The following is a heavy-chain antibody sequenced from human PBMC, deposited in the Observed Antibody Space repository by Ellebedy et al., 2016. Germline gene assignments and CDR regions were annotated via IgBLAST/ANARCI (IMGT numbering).Heavy chain of an antibody. J-gene: IGHJ4*02. CDR2: INSDGSST. Sequence: HTGGSLRLSCAASGFTFSSYWMHRVRQAPGKGLVWVSRINSDGSSTTYADSVKGRFTISRDNAKNSLYLQMNSLRAEDTAVYYCGRGFGAPDYWGQGTLVTVSS. CDR3: GRGFGAPDY. D-gene: IGHD3-10*01. CDR1: GFTFSSYW. V-gene: IGHV3-74*01.